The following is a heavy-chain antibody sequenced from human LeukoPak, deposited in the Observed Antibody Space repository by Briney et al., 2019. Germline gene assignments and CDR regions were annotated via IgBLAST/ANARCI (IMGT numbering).Heavy chain of an antibody. CDR1: GFTFDDYA. CDR3: AKSPYSSSWPYFDY. J-gene: IGHJ4*02. D-gene: IGHD6-13*01. V-gene: IGHV3-9*01. Sequence: GGSLRRSCAASGFTFDDYAMHWVRQAPGKGLEWVSGISWNSGSIGYADSVKGRFTISRDNAKNSLYLQMNSLRAEDTALYYCAKSPYSSSWPYFDYWGQGTLVTVSS. CDR2: ISWNSGSI.